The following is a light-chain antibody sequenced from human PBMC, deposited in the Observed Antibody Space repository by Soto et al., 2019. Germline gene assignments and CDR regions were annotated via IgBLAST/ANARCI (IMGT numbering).Light chain of an antibody. Sequence: DIVMTQSPLSLPVTPGEPASISCRSSQSLLHSNGYNYLDWYLQKPGQSPQLLIYLGSNRASGVPDRFGGSGQGTDFTLTRSRVEAEDVGVYYCLQARQTPQTFGQGTKLEIK. J-gene: IGKJ2*01. CDR1: QSLLHSNGYNY. CDR2: LGS. V-gene: IGKV2-28*01. CDR3: LQARQTPQT.